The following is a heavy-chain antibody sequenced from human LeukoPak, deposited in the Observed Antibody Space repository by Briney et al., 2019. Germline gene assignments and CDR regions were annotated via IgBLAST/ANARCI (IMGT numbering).Heavy chain of an antibody. D-gene: IGHD3-3*01. CDR3: ARYDLRGAFDI. J-gene: IGHJ3*02. CDR2: IYSGGST. V-gene: IGHV3-53*01. CDR1: GLTVSSNY. Sequence: PGGSLRPSCAASGLTVSSNYMSWVRQAPGKGLEWVSVIYSGGSTYYADSVKGRFTISRDNSQNKLYLQMNSLRVEDTAVYYCARYDLRGAFDIWGQGAMVTISS.